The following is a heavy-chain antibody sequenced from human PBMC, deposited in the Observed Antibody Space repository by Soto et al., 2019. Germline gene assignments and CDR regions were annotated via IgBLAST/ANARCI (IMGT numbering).Heavy chain of an antibody. J-gene: IGHJ4*02. Sequence: SETLSLTCTVSGGSISSYYWSWIRQPPGKGLEWIGYIYYSGSTNYNPSLKRRVTISVDTSKNQFSLKLSSVTAADTAVYYCARGRGYGSGSYDYWGQGTLVTVS. CDR1: GGSISSYY. CDR3: ARGRGYGSGSYDY. D-gene: IGHD3-10*01. V-gene: IGHV4-59*01. CDR2: IYYSGST.